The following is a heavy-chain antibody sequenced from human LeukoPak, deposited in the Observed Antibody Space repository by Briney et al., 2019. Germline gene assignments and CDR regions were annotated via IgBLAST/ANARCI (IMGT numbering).Heavy chain of an antibody. CDR3: VRDPRDGYAFDY. J-gene: IGHJ4*02. CDR1: GDSISNSNW. Sequence: SETLSLTCAVSGDSISNSNWWSWVRLPPGKGLEWIGEIYHSGSTNYHPSLKSRVTVSLDTSKNQFSLNLSSVTAADTAVCYCVRDPRDGYAFDYWGQGTLVTVSS. V-gene: IGHV4-4*02. D-gene: IGHD5-24*01. CDR2: IYHSGST.